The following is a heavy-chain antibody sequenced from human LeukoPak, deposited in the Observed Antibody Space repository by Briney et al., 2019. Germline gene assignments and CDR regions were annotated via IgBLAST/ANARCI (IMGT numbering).Heavy chain of an antibody. CDR3: ARDRVLLWFGESYDFDY. D-gene: IGHD3-10*01. Sequence: ASVKVSCKASGYTFTSYAMNWVRQAPGQGLEWMGWINTNTGNPTYAQGFTGRFVFSLDTSVSTAYLQISSLKAEDTAVYYCARDRVLLWFGESYDFDYWGQGTLVTVSS. CDR1: GYTFTSYA. J-gene: IGHJ4*02. CDR2: INTNTGNP. V-gene: IGHV7-4-1*02.